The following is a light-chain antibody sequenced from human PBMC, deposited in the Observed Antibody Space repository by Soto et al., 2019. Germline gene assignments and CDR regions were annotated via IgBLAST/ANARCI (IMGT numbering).Light chain of an antibody. CDR1: TSDLGGYNY. V-gene: IGLV2-11*01. Sequence: QSALTQPRSVSGSPGQSVTISCTGTTSDLGGYNYFSWYQHHPGKAPKLMIYDVSKRPSGVPDRFSGSKSGNTASLTISGLQAEDEADYCCCSYASFYSVLFGGGTKLTVL. CDR2: DVS. CDR3: CSYASFYSVL. J-gene: IGLJ2*01.